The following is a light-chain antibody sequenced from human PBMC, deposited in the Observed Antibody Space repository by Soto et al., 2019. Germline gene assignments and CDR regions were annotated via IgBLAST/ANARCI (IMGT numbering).Light chain of an antibody. CDR1: QSVSSK. J-gene: IGKJ1*01. CDR2: DAS. V-gene: IGKV3-15*01. Sequence: EIVMTQSPATLSVSPGERATLSCRASQSVSSKVAWYQQKPGQAPRLLIYDASTRATGIPARFSGRGSGTDFTLTSISLQDVDFAVYSCHQYHNCTFGQGTKV. CDR3: HQYHNCT.